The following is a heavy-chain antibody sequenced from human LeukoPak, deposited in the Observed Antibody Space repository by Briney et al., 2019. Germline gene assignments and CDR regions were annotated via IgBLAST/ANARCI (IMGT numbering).Heavy chain of an antibody. J-gene: IGHJ6*03. Sequence: SETLSLTCAVYGGSFSGYYWSWIRQPPGTGLERIGEINHSGSTNYNPSLKSRVTISVDTSKNQFSLKLSSVTAADTAVYYCARLATPMVRGVISTHYYYYYYMDVWGKGTTVTISS. CDR2: INHSGST. CDR1: GGSFSGYY. V-gene: IGHV4-34*01. CDR3: ARLATPMVRGVISTHYYYYYYMDV. D-gene: IGHD3-10*01.